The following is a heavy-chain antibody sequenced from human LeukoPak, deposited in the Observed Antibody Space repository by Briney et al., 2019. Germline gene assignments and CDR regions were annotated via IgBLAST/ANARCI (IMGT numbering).Heavy chain of an antibody. CDR2: MYYSGST. J-gene: IGHJ6*03. D-gene: IGHD5-18*01. CDR1: GGSISSHY. CDR3: ARLYSYTEGGDYYYYYMDV. V-gene: IGHV4-59*11. Sequence: SETLSLTCTVSGGSISSHYWSWIRQPPGKGLEWIGYMYYSGSTNYKPSLESRVSISADTSKNQFSLKVSSVTAADTALYYCARLYSYTEGGDYYYYYMDVWGKGTTVTVSS.